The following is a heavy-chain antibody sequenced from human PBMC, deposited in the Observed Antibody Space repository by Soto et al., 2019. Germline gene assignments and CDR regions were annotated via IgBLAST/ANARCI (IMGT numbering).Heavy chain of an antibody. V-gene: IGHV3-30*18. D-gene: IGHD2-2*01. Sequence: QVQLVESGGGVVQPGRSLRLSCAASGFTFSSYGMHWVRQAPGKGLEWVAVISYDGSNKYYADSVKGRFTISRDNSKNTLYLQMNSLRAEDTAVYYCAKDLFPSSVVVPAAMPYYDYGMDVWGQGTTVTVSS. CDR3: AKDLFPSSVVVPAAMPYYDYGMDV. CDR2: ISYDGSNK. CDR1: GFTFSSYG. J-gene: IGHJ6*02.